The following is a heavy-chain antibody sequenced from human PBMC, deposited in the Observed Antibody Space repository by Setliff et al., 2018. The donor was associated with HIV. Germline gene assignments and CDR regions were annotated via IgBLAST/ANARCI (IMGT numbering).Heavy chain of an antibody. CDR2: IYYSGST. CDR1: GGSISSHY. V-gene: IGHV4-59*11. CDR3: ARGFGSSWGGNYYYYYMDV. J-gene: IGHJ6*03. Sequence: PETLSLTCTVSGGSISSHYWSWIRQPPGKGLEWIGYIYYSGSTNYNPTLKSRVTISVDTSKNQFSLKLSSVTAADTAVYYCARGFGSSWGGNYYYYYMDVWGKGTTVTVSS. D-gene: IGHD6-13*01.